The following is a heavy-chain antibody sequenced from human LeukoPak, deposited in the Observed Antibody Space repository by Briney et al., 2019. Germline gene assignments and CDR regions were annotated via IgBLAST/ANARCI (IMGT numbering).Heavy chain of an antibody. CDR3: ARDLVRYYYGSGTPVGWFDP. CDR1: GYTFTSYG. V-gene: IGHV1-18*01. J-gene: IGHJ5*02. D-gene: IGHD3-10*01. Sequence: ASVKVSCKASGYTFTSYGINWVRQAPGQGLEWMGWISAYNGNTNYAQKLQGRVTMTTDTSTSTAYMELRSLRSDDTAVYYCARDLVRYYYGSGTPVGWFDPWGQGTLVTVSS. CDR2: ISAYNGNT.